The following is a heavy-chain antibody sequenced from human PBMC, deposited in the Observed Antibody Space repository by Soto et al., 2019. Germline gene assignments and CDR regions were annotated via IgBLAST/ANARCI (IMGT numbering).Heavy chain of an antibody. D-gene: IGHD4-17*01. V-gene: IGHV1-69*13. CDR3: ASHYGDYYHYGMDV. J-gene: IGHJ6*02. CDR2: IIPRSATS. CDR1: GDTFSTYT. Sequence: SVKVSCKASGDTFSTYTITWMRQAPGQGLEWMGGIIPRSATSKYAQKFQGRVTITADESTSTVYMELSTLRPDDTAVYYCASHYGDYYHYGMDVWGQGTTVTVSS.